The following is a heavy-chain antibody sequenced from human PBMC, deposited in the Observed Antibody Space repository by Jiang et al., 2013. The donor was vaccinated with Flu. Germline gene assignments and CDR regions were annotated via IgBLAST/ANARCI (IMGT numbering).Heavy chain of an antibody. CDR1: GDSVSSNSAA. V-gene: IGHV6-1*01. J-gene: IGHJ3*02. CDR2: TYYRSKWYN. D-gene: IGHD2-15*01. Sequence: QTLSLTCAISGDSVSSNSAAWNWIRQSPSRGLEWLGRTYYRSKWYNDYAVSVKSRMTINPDTSKNEFSLQLNSVTPEDTAVYFCARVVAPVGAFDMWGQGTMVTVSS. CDR3: ARVVAPVGAFDM.